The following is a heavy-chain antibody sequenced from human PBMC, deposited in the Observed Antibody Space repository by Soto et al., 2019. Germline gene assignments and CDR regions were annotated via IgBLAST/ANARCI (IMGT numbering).Heavy chain of an antibody. CDR1: GYSFAGYW. Sequence: GESLKISCKGSGYSFAGYWITWVRQKPGKGLEWMGRIDPSDSQTYYSPSFRGHVTISATKSITTVFLQWSSLRASDTAMYYCVSQIYDSDTLPYFHYYMDVWGQGTPVTVSS. CDR2: IDPSDSQT. D-gene: IGHD3-22*01. V-gene: IGHV5-10-1*01. J-gene: IGHJ6*03. CDR3: VSQIYDSDTLPYFHYYMDV.